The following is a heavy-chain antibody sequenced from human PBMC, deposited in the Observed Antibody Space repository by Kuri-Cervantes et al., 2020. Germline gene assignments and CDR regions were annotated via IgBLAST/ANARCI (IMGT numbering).Heavy chain of an antibody. J-gene: IGHJ4*02. CDR3: AKDTESWNYDFSYFDS. V-gene: IGHV3-43D*04. CDR2: ISWDGSST. D-gene: IGHD1-7*01. CDR1: GFIFNDYA. Sequence: GESLKISCAASGFIFNDYAMHWVRQAPGKGLEWVSFISWDGSSTYYADSVKGRFTISRDNAKHSLYLRMNRLRAEDTALYYCAKDTESWNYDFSYFDSWGQGTLVTDSS.